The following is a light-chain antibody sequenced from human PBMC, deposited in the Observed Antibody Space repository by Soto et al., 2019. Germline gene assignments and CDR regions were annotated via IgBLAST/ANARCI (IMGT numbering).Light chain of an antibody. CDR1: QSVSSY. J-gene: IGKJ4*01. V-gene: IGKV3-11*01. CDR3: QQRSNWLT. Sequence: EIVLTQSPATLSLSPGERATISCRASQSVSSYLAWYQQKPDQDPRLLIFDASNRATGIPARFSGSGSGTDFTLTISSLEPEDFAVYYCQQRSNWLTFGGGTKVEIK. CDR2: DAS.